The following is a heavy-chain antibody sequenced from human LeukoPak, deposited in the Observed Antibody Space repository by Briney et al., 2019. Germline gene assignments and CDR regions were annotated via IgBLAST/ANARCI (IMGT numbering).Heavy chain of an antibody. J-gene: IGHJ4*02. D-gene: IGHD3-22*01. V-gene: IGHV3-53*01. CDR1: GFTVSSNY. CDR3: ARVIVKPSLDYFDY. CDR2: IYSGGNT. Sequence: GGSLRLSCAASGFTVSSNYMSWVRQAPGKGLEWVSVIYSGGNTYYADSVRGRFTISRDNSKNTLYLQMNSLGAEDTAVYYCARVIVKPSLDYFDYWGQGTLVTVSS.